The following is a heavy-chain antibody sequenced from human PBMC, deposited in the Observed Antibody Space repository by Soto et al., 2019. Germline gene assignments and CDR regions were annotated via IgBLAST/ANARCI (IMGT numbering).Heavy chain of an antibody. Sequence: PGGSLRLSCAASGFTFISDGMHWVRQAPGKGLEWVAVIWYDGSNKYYADSVKGRFTISRDNSKNTLYLQMNSLRAEDTAVYYCAREEIAPYYYYGMDVWGQGTTVTVSS. CDR3: AREEIAPYYYYGMDV. CDR2: IWYDGSNK. V-gene: IGHV3-33*01. CDR1: GFTFISDG. J-gene: IGHJ6*02.